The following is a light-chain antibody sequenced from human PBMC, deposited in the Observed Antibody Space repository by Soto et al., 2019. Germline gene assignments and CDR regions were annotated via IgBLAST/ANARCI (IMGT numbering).Light chain of an antibody. J-gene: IGKJ1*01. Sequence: EIVVNHSPGTLSLSTGERGTLSCRASQSVSSGYLAWYQQKPGQAPRLLIYDASNRATGIPARFSGSGSGTDFTLTISSLEPEDFAVYYCQQRSNWPRTFGQGTKVDIK. CDR1: QSVSSGY. CDR2: DAS. CDR3: QQRSNWPRT. V-gene: IGKV3-11*01.